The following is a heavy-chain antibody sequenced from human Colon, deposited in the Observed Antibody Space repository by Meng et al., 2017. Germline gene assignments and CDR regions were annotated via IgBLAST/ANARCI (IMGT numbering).Heavy chain of an antibody. Sequence: GGPLRLSCAASGFTFSDYYMSWIRQAPGKGLEWVSYISSSGSTIYYADPVKGRFTISRDNAKNSLYLQMNSLRAEDTAVYYCARDHSSSWTYIEYYGMDVWGQGTTVTVSS. CDR1: GFTFSDYY. CDR2: ISSSGSTI. V-gene: IGHV3-11*01. D-gene: IGHD6-13*01. CDR3: ARDHSSSWTYIEYYGMDV. J-gene: IGHJ6*02.